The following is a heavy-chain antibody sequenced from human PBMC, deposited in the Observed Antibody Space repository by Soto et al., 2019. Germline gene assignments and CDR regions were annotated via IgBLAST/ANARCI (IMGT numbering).Heavy chain of an antibody. CDR3: AKFPRRAELERLDP. CDR2: ISGSGGST. V-gene: IGHV3-23*01. J-gene: IGHJ5*02. Sequence: PGGSLRLSCAASGFTFSSYAMSWVRQAPGKGLEWVSAISGSGGSTYYADSVKGRFTISRDNSKNTLYLQMNSLRAEDTAVYYSAKFPRRAELERLDPWGQGTLVTVSS. D-gene: IGHD1-1*01. CDR1: GFTFSSYA.